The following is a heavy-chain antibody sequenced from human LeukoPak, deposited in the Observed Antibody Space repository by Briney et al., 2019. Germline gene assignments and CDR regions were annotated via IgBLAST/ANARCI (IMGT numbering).Heavy chain of an antibody. Sequence: KPSETLSLICAVYGVSFSGYNWNWIRQPPGKGLEWIGETDPSGSTNYNPSLKSRVTISLDTSKNQFSLRLSSVTAADTAVYYCARAMYFYGSGSFVKAWLDPWGQGTQVTVSS. CDR1: GVSFSGYN. CDR2: TDPSGST. CDR3: ARAMYFYGSGSFVKAWLDP. V-gene: IGHV4-34*01. J-gene: IGHJ5*02. D-gene: IGHD3-10*01.